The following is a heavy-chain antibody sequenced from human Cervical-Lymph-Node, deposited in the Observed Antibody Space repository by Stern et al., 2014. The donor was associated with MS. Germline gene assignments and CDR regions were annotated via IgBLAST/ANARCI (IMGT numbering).Heavy chain of an antibody. CDR1: ENTFTTYY. Sequence: QVQLVQSGPEVKKPGASLKVSCKASENTFTTYYMHWVRQAPGQGLEWMGLIKPSDGYTGYAPKFQGRVAMTRDTSTRTVYMELSSLRSEDTAVYFCARKPPPETTMPYYCYGMDVWGQGTTVTVSS. CDR2: IKPSDGYT. J-gene: IGHJ6*02. D-gene: IGHD2-2*01. CDR3: ARKPPPETTMPYYCYGMDV. V-gene: IGHV1-46*01.